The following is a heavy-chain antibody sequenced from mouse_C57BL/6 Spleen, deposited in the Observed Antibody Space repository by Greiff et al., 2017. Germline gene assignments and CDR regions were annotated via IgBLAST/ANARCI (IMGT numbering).Heavy chain of an antibody. CDR3: ASLLNWYFDV. J-gene: IGHJ1*03. CDR1: GYAFSSSW. Sequence: QVQLKESGPELVKPGASVKISCKASGYAFSSSWMNWVKQRPGKGLEWIGRIYPGDGDTNYNGKFKGKATLTADKSSSTAYMQLSSLTSEDSAVYFCASLLNWYFDVWGTGTPATVSS. D-gene: IGHD2-10*01. V-gene: IGHV1-82*01. CDR2: IYPGDGDT.